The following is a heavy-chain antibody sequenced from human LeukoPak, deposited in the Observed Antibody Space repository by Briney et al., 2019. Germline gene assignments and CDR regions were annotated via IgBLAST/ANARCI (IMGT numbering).Heavy chain of an antibody. J-gene: IGHJ5*02. CDR2: INPSGGST. CDR1: GYTLTELS. V-gene: IGHV1-46*01. D-gene: IGHD2-15*01. Sequence: GASVKVSCKVSGYTLTELSMHWVRQAPGQGLEWMGIINPSGGSTSYAQKFQGRVTMTRDTSTSTVYMELSSLRSEDTAVYYCARDHGRGPENWFDPWGQGTLVTVSS. CDR3: ARDHGRGPENWFDP.